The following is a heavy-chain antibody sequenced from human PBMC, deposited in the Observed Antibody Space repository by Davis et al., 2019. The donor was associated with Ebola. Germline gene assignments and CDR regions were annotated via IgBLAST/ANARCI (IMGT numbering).Heavy chain of an antibody. CDR1: GFTFDDYA. V-gene: IGHV3-9*01. CDR2: ISWNSGSI. D-gene: IGHD2/OR15-2a*01. Sequence: SLKISCAASGFTFDDYAMHWVRQAPGKGLEWVSGISWNSGSIGYADSVKGRFTISRDNAKNSLYLQMNSLRDEDTAVYYCVRDRDFSFDQWGRGILVTVSS. CDR3: VRDRDFSFDQ. J-gene: IGHJ4*02.